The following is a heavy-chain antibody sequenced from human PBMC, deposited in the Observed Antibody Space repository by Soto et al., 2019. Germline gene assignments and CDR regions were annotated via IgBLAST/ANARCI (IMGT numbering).Heavy chain of an antibody. CDR2: SSGGKT. CDR3: TKTGRLGEYSANGGGYFNY. D-gene: IGHD3-16*01. CDR1: GFTFSTYA. V-gene: IGHV3-23*01. Sequence: VLLLESGGGLAPPGGSLRLSCATSGFTFSTYAMSWVRQAPGKGLEWVSGSSGGKTYYADSVKGRFTISRDYSSDTLYLQMTTLRPEDTAVYYCTKTGRLGEYSANGGGYFNYWGQGSLVTVSP. J-gene: IGHJ4*02.